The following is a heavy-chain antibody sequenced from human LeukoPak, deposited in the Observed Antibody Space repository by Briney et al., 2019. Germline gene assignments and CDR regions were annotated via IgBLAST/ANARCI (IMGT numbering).Heavy chain of an antibody. V-gene: IGHV4-39*01. J-gene: IGHJ5*02. D-gene: IGHD6-13*01. CDR1: GGSISSSSYY. CDR2: IYYSGST. Sequence: PSETLSLTCTVSGGSISSSSYYWGWIRQPPGKGLEWIGSIYYSGSTYYNPPLKSRVTISVDTSKNQFSLKLSSVTAADTAVYYCARQRAAAGTGGWFDPWGQGTLVTASS. CDR3: ARQRAAAGTGGWFDP.